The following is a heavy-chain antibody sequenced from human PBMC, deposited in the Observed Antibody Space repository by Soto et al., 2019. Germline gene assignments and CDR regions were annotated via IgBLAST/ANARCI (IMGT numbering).Heavy chain of an antibody. CDR1: GFTFSNAW. Sequence: PGGSLRLSCAASGFTFSNAWMSWVRQAPGKGLEWVGRIKSKTDGGTTDYAAPVKGRFTISRDDSKNTLYLQMNSLKTEDTAVYYCTTLYCSSTSCYSWDAFDIWGQGTMVTVSS. CDR3: TTLYCSSTSCYSWDAFDI. V-gene: IGHV3-15*01. CDR2: IKSKTDGGTT. J-gene: IGHJ3*02. D-gene: IGHD2-2*02.